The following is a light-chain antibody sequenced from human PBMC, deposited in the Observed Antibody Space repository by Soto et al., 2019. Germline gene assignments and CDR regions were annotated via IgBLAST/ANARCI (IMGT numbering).Light chain of an antibody. V-gene: IGKV3-20*01. Sequence: EIVVTQSRCTLSLSPGGRSTLACRASQSVSNNYLAWYQQKPGQAPRLXIYGASSRATGIPDRFSGSGSGTDFTLTISRLETEDFAVYYCQQYGSSPLTFGGGTKVDIK. CDR2: GAS. CDR1: QSVSNNY. J-gene: IGKJ4*01. CDR3: QQYGSSPLT.